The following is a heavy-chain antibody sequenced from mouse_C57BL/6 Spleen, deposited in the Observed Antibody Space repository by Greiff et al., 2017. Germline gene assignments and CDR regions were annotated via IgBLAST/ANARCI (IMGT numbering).Heavy chain of an antibody. CDR2: IWGVGST. V-gene: IGHV2-6*01. CDR1: GFSLTSYG. CDR3: ASLHSSGYGFAY. Sequence: QVQLQQSGPGLVAPSQSLSITCTVSGFSLTSYGVDWVRQSPGKGLEWLGVIWGVGSTNYNSALKSRLSISKDNSKSQVFLKMNSLQTDDTAMYYCASLHSSGYGFAYWGQGTLVTVSA. D-gene: IGHD3-2*02. J-gene: IGHJ3*01.